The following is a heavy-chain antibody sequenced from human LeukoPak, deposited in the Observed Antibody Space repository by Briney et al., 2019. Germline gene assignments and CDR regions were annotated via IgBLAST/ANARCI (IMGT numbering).Heavy chain of an antibody. V-gene: IGHV3-21*01. CDR3: WGYHYYGSGRDAFDI. J-gene: IGHJ3*02. CDR1: GFTFSSYS. CDR2: ISSSSYI. D-gene: IGHD3-10*01. Sequence: PGGSLRLSCAASGFTFSSYSMNWVRQAPGKGLEWVSSISSSSYIYYADSVKGRFTISRDNAKNSLYLQMNSLRAEDTAVYYCWGYHYYGSGRDAFDIWGQGTLVTVSS.